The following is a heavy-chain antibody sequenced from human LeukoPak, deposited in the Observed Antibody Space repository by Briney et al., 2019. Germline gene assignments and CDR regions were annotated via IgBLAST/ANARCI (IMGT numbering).Heavy chain of an antibody. CDR2: INNVGSHI. CDR1: GFTFSSSA. V-gene: IGHV3-21*01. J-gene: IGHJ4*02. D-gene: IGHD3-22*01. Sequence: PGGSLRLSCAASGFTFSSSAMNWVRQAPGKGLEWVSSINNVGSHIYYADSVKGRFTISRDNAKNSLYLQMNSLRAEDTAVYYCARPPNYYDSSGYYTLWGQGTLVTVSS. CDR3: ARPPNYYDSSGYYTL.